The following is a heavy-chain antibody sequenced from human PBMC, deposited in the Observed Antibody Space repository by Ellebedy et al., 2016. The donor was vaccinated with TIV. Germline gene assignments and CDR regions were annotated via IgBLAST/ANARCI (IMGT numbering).Heavy chain of an antibody. CDR3: AKDQVDY. CDR2: ISWDSGRS. V-gene: IGHV3-43*01. CDR1: GFTFDDYS. J-gene: IGHJ4*02. Sequence: GESLKISCAASGFTFDDYSMHWVRQAPGKGLEWVSFISWDSGRSYYADSVKGRFTISRDNSKNTLYLEMNSLRVEDTAVYYCAKDQVDYWGQGTLVTVSS.